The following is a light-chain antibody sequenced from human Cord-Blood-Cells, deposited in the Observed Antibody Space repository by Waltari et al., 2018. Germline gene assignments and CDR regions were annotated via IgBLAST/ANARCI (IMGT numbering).Light chain of an antibody. V-gene: IGLV1-47*01. CDR1: SSNIGSNY. CDR2: RNK. Sequence: QSVLTQPPSASGTPGQRVPIPCSGSSSNIGSNYVYWYQQLPGTAPKLLIYRNKQRPSGVPDRFSGSKSGTSASLAISGLRSEDEADYYCAAWDDSLSGWVFGGGTKLTVL. J-gene: IGLJ3*02. CDR3: AAWDDSLSGWV.